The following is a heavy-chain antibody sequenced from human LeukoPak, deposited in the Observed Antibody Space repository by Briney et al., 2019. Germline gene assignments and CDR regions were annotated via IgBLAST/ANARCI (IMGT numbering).Heavy chain of an antibody. CDR2: ISSSSSYI. Sequence: PGRSLRLSCAASAFSFSSYRMNWVRQAPGQGLEWVSSISSSSSYIYYADSVKGRFTISRDNAKNSLFLQMNSLRAEDTALYYCARDWDYGDYFDYWGQGTLVTVSA. J-gene: IGHJ4*02. V-gene: IGHV3-21*01. D-gene: IGHD4-17*01. CDR3: ARDWDYGDYFDY. CDR1: AFSFSSYR.